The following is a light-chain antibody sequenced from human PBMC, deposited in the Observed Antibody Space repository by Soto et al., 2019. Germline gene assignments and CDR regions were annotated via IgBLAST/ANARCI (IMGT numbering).Light chain of an antibody. CDR2: GAS. V-gene: IGKV3-20*01. J-gene: IGKJ1*01. CDR3: QQYGSSPQT. CDR1: QSVSSSY. Sequence: EIVLTQSPGILSLSPGERATLSCRASQSVSSSYLAWYQQKPGQAPRLLIYGASSRATGIPDRFSGSGSGTDFTLTISRLEPEDFAVYYCQQYGSSPQTFGKGTKVEIK.